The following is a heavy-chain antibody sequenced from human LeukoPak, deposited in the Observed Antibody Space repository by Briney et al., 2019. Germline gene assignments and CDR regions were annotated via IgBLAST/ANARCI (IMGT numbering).Heavy chain of an antibody. CDR1: GFTFSDYY. V-gene: IGHV3-11*03. J-gene: IGHJ4*02. CDR3: ARRVSVGEPYDY. CDR2: ISSSSSAT. D-gene: IGHD3-16*01. Sequence: PGGSLRLSCTASGFTFSDYYMSWIRQAPGKGLQWVSYISSSSSATNYADSVKGRFTISRDNAKNSLYLQMNSLRTEDTAVYYCARRVSVGEPYDYWGQGTLVTVSS.